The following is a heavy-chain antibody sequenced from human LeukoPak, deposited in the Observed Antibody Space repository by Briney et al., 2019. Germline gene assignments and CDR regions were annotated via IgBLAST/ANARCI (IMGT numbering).Heavy chain of an antibody. CDR1: GFTFSSYG. CDR3: AKDRGGYNGSGLDY. Sequence: GGSLRLSCAASGFTFSSYGMHWVRQAPGKGLEWVAFIRYDGSNKYYADSVKGRFTISRDNSKNTLYLQMNSLRAEDTAVYYCAKDRGGYNGSGLDYWGQGTLVTVSS. V-gene: IGHV3-30*02. CDR2: IRYDGSNK. J-gene: IGHJ4*02. D-gene: IGHD5-24*01.